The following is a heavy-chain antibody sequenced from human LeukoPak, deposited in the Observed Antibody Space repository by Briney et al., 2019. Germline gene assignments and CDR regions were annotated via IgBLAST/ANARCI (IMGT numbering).Heavy chain of an antibody. Sequence: PGGSLRLSCAASGFTFSYYNMNWVCQAPGKGLEWVSSITTGSNYIYYEDSVKGRFTISRDNAKNSLYLQMNSLRAEDTAVYYCAREGTGTRDDAFDIWGQGTMVTVSS. CDR1: GFTFSYYN. CDR2: ITTGSNYI. V-gene: IGHV3-21*01. J-gene: IGHJ3*02. D-gene: IGHD1-7*01. CDR3: AREGTGTRDDAFDI.